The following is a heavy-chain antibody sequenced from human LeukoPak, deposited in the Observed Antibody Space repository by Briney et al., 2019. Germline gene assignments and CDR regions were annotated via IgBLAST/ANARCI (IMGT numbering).Heavy chain of an antibody. J-gene: IGHJ4*02. CDR1: GGSTNSSPYY. CDR2: VYYSGTT. Sequence: SETLSLTCTVSGGSTNSSPYYWGWIRQPPGKGLEWIGNVYYSGTTYYNPSLKSRVTISVDTSKNQFSLELSSVTAADTAVYYCARRPVATITFDYWGQGTLVTVSS. D-gene: IGHD5-12*01. CDR3: ARRPVATITFDY. V-gene: IGHV4-39*01.